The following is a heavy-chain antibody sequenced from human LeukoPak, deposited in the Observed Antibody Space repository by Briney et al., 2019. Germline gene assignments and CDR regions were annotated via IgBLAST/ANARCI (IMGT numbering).Heavy chain of an antibody. J-gene: IGHJ4*02. V-gene: IGHV1-69*04. CDR1: GGTFSSYA. Sequence: GASVKVSCKASGGTFSSYAISWVRQAPGQGLEWMGRIIPILGIANYAQKFQGRVTITADKSTSTAYMELSSLRSEDTAVYYCARVAYIAAAAYFDYWGQGTLVTVSS. D-gene: IGHD6-13*01. CDR2: IIPILGIA. CDR3: ARVAYIAAAAYFDY.